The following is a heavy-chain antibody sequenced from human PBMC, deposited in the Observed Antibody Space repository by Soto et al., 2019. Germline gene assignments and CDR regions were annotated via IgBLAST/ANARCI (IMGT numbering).Heavy chain of an antibody. J-gene: IGHJ4*02. Sequence: QVQLVESGGGVVQPGRSLRLSCAASGFTFSSYGMHWVRQAPGKGLEWVAVISYDGSNKYYADSVKGRFTISRDNSKNTLYLQMNSLRAEDTAVYYCAKDLLRYYYDSSGYYRFGVDSWGQGTLVTVSS. D-gene: IGHD3-22*01. CDR1: GFTFSSYG. CDR2: ISYDGSNK. CDR3: AKDLLRYYYDSSGYYRFGVDS. V-gene: IGHV3-30*18.